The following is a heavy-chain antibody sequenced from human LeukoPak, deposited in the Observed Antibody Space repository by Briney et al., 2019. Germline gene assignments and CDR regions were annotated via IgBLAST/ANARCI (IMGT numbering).Heavy chain of an antibody. CDR2: ISGSGGST. Sequence: GGTLRLSCAASGFTFSSYGMSWVRQAPGKGLEWVSAISGSGGSTYYADSVKGRFTISRDNSKNTLYLHMNSLRAEDTALYYCAKESPALGAFDIWGQGTMVTVSS. J-gene: IGHJ3*02. D-gene: IGHD2-15*01. V-gene: IGHV3-23*01. CDR1: GFTFSSYG. CDR3: AKESPALGAFDI.